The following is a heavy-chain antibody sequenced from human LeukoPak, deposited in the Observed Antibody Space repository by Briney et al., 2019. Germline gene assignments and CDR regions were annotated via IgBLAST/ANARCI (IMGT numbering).Heavy chain of an antibody. CDR1: GYTFTSYY. Sequence: ASVTVSCKASGYTFTSYYMHWVRQAPGQGLEWMGIINPSGGSTNYAQKLQGRVTMTTDTSTSTAYMELRSLRSDDTAVYYCARGGGGYYYDSSGYLDWGQGTLVTVSS. D-gene: IGHD3-22*01. J-gene: IGHJ4*02. V-gene: IGHV1-46*01. CDR3: ARGGGGYYYDSSGYLD. CDR2: INPSGGST.